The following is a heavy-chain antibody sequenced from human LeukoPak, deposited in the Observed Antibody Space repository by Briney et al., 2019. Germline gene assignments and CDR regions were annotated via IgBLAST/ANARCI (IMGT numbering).Heavy chain of an antibody. CDR3: ARPGIDFWSGYSQFDY. Sequence: PSETLSLTXTVSGGSISSYYWSWIGQPPGKGLEWIGYIYYSGSTNYNPSLKSRVTISVDTSKNQFSLKLSSVTAADTAVYYCARPGIDFWSGYSQFDYWGQGTLVTVSS. J-gene: IGHJ4*02. V-gene: IGHV4-59*01. CDR2: IYYSGST. D-gene: IGHD3-3*01. CDR1: GGSISSYY.